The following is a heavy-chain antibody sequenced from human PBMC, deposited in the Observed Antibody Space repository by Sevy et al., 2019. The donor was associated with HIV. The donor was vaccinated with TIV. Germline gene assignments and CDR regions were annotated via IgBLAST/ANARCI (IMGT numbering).Heavy chain of an antibody. CDR2: IKAISSNI. J-gene: IGHJ4*02. V-gene: IGHV3-21*01. CDR3: PRDLFSGGNAVYGY. CDR1: GFTFSSYA. D-gene: IGHD2-15*01. Sequence: GGSLRLSCAASGFTFSSYAMNWVRRAPGKGLEWVSSIKAISSNIDYADSVKGRFTISRDNAENSLYLQMNSVRAEDTAVYYCPRDLFSGGNAVYGYWGQGTLVTVSS.